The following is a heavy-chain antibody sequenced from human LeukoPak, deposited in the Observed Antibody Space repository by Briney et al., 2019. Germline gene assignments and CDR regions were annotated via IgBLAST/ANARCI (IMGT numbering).Heavy chain of an antibody. D-gene: IGHD3-16*01. Sequence: GGSLRLSCAASGFSFSTYAMSWVRQAPGKGLEWVSSISSGGISTYYADSVKGRFTVSRDNSKNTLYLQMNSLRAEDTAVYYCARGGGRLLRGAFDIWGQGTMVTVSS. J-gene: IGHJ3*02. CDR2: ISSGGIST. V-gene: IGHV3-23*01. CDR1: GFSFSTYA. CDR3: ARGGGRLLRGAFDI.